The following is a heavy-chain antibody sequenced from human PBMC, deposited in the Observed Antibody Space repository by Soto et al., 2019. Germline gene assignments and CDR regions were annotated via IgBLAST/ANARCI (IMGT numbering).Heavy chain of an antibody. J-gene: IGHJ4*02. Sequence: QGQLVQSGAEVRKPGSSVRVSCKASGDSFNTDTFTWVRQAPGQGLEWMGGILTMFRTTDYAQQFRGRFTITAHESTNTVYMERRSLRSEDTTIYFCSRGTPSTSDRMCSRTLCYFPRHWGQGSLVAVSS. CDR3: SRGTPSTSDRMCSRTLCYFPRH. D-gene: IGHD2-2*01. CDR2: ILTMFRTT. V-gene: IGHV1-69*01. CDR1: GDSFNTDT.